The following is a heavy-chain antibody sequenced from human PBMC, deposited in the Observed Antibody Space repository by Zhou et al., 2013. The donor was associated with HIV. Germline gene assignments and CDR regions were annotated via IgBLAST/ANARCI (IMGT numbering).Heavy chain of an antibody. V-gene: IGHV1-69*11. Sequence: QVQLVQSGAEVKMPGSSMKISCKASGDTFSSYFLSWVRQAPGQGFEWLGGIVPMLGAGNHAPKVRGRVTITADESTSTAYLELSSLRSEDTAIYYCARAQYPGASSWIYGVDVWGQGTTVIVSS. CDR2: IVPMLGAG. D-gene: IGHD6-13*01. CDR3: ARAQYPGASSWIYGVDV. J-gene: IGHJ6*02. CDR1: GDTFSSYF.